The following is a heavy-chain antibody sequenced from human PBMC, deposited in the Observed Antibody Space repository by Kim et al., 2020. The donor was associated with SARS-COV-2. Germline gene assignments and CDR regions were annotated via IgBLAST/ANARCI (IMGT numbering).Heavy chain of an antibody. J-gene: IGHJ6*02. D-gene: IGHD3-10*01. CDR1: GFTFDDYA. V-gene: IGHV3-43D*03. CDR2: ISWDGGST. Sequence: GGSLRLSCAASGFTFDDYAMHWVRQAPGKGLEWVSLISWDGGSTYYADSVKGRFTISRDNSKNSLYLQMNSLRAEDTALYYCAKGVPRFVAFDYYYGMDVWGQGTTVTVS. CDR3: AKGVPRFVAFDYYYGMDV.